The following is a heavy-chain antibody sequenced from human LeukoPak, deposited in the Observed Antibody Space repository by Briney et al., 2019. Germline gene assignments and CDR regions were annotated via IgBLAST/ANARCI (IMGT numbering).Heavy chain of an antibody. D-gene: IGHD3-10*01. CDR1: DGSLSDYH. Sequence: SETLSLTCGVYDGSLSDYHWSWIRQPPGKGLEWIGEINHSGSTNYNPSLKRRVIILLDTSKNQFSLNLSSVTAADTAVYYCARRPRGIIIKSWFDSWGQGTLVTVSA. CDR2: INHSGST. CDR3: ARRPRGIIIKSWFDS. V-gene: IGHV4-34*01. J-gene: IGHJ5*01.